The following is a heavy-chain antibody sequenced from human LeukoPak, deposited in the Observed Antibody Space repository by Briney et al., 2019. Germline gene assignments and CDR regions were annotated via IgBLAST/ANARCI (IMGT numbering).Heavy chain of an antibody. D-gene: IGHD1-26*01. CDR3: ASGRMTYNRYSGQGYPSVVPY. CDR2: IHAGNGNT. J-gene: IGHJ4*02. Sequence: ASVKVSCKASGDTFTRYAFHWVRQAPGQGLEWMGWIHAGNGNTQYSQKFQDRVTITRDTSASAVSMELSSLRSEDTAVYYCASGRMTYNRYSGQGYPSVVPYWGQGTLVTVSS. V-gene: IGHV1-3*01. CDR1: GDTFTRYA.